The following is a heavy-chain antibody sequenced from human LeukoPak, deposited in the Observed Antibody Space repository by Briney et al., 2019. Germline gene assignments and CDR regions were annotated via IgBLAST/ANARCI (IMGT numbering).Heavy chain of an antibody. J-gene: IGHJ4*02. D-gene: IGHD5-18*01. CDR1: GGSISSGGYS. Sequence: SETLSLTCAVSGGSISSGGYSWSWIRQPPGKGLEWIGYIYHSGSTYYNPSLKSRVTISVDRSKNQFSLKLSSVTAADPAVYYCARASYGPSLDYWGQGTLVTVSS. V-gene: IGHV4-30-2*01. CDR2: IYHSGST. CDR3: ARASYGPSLDY.